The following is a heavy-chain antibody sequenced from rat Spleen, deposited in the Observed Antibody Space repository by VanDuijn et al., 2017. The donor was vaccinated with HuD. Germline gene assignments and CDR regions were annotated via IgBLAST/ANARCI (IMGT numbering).Heavy chain of an antibody. V-gene: IGHV2-13*01. Sequence: QVQLKESGPGLVQPSQTLSLTCTVSGFSLSNYGVIWVRLPPGKGLEWMGVIWGNGDTNYNSALKSRLSISRDTSKSQVYLKMNSLQSEDTATYYCARADLATISADGLWGQGVMVTVSS. D-gene: IGHD1-2*01. CDR2: IWGNGDT. J-gene: IGHJ2*01. CDR1: GFSLSNYG. CDR3: ARADLATISADGL.